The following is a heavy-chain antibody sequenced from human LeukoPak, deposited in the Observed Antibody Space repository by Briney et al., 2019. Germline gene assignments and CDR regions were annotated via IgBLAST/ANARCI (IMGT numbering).Heavy chain of an antibody. Sequence: SVKVSCKASGGTFSSYAISWVRQAPGQGLEWMGGIIPIFGTANYAQKFQGRVTITADESTSTAYMELSSLRSEDKAVYYCARPRLRYFDPPPYYGMDVWGQGTTVTVSS. CDR2: IIPIFGTA. V-gene: IGHV1-69*13. CDR3: ARPRLRYFDPPPYYGMDV. J-gene: IGHJ6*02. D-gene: IGHD3-9*01. CDR1: GGTFSSYA.